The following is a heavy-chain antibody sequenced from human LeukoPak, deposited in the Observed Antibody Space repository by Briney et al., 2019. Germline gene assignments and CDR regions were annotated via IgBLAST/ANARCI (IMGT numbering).Heavy chain of an antibody. CDR2: ISGSGGST. J-gene: IGHJ4*02. Sequence: GGFPRLSCAASGFTFSSYAMSRVHQAPGKGLEWVSAISGSGGSTYYADSVKGRFTISRDNSKNTLYLQMNSLRAEDTAVYYCAKKSEYSSSPPDYWGQGTLVTVSS. D-gene: IGHD6-13*01. CDR1: GFTFSSYA. CDR3: AKKSEYSSSPPDY. V-gene: IGHV3-23*01.